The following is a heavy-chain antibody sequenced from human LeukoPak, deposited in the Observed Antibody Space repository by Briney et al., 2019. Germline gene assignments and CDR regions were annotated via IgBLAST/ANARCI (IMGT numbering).Heavy chain of an antibody. D-gene: IGHD1-26*01. J-gene: IGHJ4*02. CDR2: VYYNGTA. Sequence: PSETLSLTCNVSGGSISSSTYYWGWIRQPPGKGLEWIGSVYYNGTAYYNPSLKSRVTISFDTSKNQFSLKVSSVTAADTAVYYCARTLKGSVTPREYYFDYWGQGTLVTVSS. V-gene: IGHV4-39*01. CDR3: ARTLKGSVTPREYYFDY. CDR1: GGSISSSTYY.